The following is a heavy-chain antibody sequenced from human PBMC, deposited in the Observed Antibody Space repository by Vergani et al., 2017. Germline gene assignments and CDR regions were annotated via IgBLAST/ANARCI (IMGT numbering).Heavy chain of an antibody. J-gene: IGHJ6*02. CDR1: GGTFKSNT. CDR3: ARVGSTTTVVTPGGNYYYYGMDV. Sequence: QVQLVQSGAEVKKPGSSVKVSCKTSGGTFKSNTFSWVRQAPGQGLEWMGWINPNSGGTNYAQKFQGRVTMTRDTSISTAYMELSRLRSDDTAVYYCARVGSTTTVVTPGGNYYYYGMDVWGQGTTVTVSS. D-gene: IGHD4-23*01. CDR2: INPNSGGT. V-gene: IGHV1-2*02.